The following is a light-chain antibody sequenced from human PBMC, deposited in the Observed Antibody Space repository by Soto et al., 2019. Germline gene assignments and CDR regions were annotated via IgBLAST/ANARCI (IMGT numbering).Light chain of an antibody. J-gene: IGLJ3*02. CDR1: SSDIGAYDY. Sequence: QSVLTQPASVSGSPGQSITISCTGTSSDIGAYDYVSWYQQHPGGVPKLLIYEVSNRPSGASNRFSGSKSGNTASLTISGLQTEDEADYYCYSYRGSNAWVFGGGTKLTVL. CDR2: EVS. V-gene: IGLV2-14*01. CDR3: YSYRGSNAWV.